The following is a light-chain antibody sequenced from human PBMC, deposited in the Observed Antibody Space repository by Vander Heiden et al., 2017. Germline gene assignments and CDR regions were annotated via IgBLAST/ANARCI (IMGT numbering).Light chain of an antibody. CDR3: QQYGGSRWT. J-gene: IGKJ1*01. V-gene: IGKV3-20*01. CDR2: EAS. CDR1: QSVSSGY. Sequence: EIVLTQSPGTLSLSPGERATLSCRASQSVSSGYLGWYQQQPGRAPRLLIYEASRRAAGIPDRFSGSGSGTDFTLSISRLEPEDFAVYYCQQYGGSRWTFGQGTMVEVK.